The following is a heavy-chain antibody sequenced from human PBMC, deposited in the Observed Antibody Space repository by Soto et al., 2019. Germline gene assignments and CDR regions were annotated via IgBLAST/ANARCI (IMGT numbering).Heavy chain of an antibody. Sequence: PGGSLRLSCAASGFTFTSYSLHWVRQAPGKGLEWMALISYDGNKKYYADSVKGRFTISRDNSRNTVFLHMNSLRAEDTAVYYCTRGYYDSSGYMFRYWGQGTPVTVSS. J-gene: IGHJ4*02. CDR3: TRGYYDSSGYMFRY. V-gene: IGHV3-30-3*01. CDR2: ISYDGNKK. D-gene: IGHD3-22*01. CDR1: GFTFTSYS.